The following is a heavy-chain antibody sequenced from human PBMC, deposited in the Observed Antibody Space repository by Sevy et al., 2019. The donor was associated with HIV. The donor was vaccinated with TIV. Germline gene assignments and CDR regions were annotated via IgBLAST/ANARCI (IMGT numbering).Heavy chain of an antibody. D-gene: IGHD3-16*01. V-gene: IGHV1-18*01. Sequence: ASVKVSCKASGYTFTSYGISWVRQAPGQGLEWMGWISAYNGNTNYAQKLQGRVTMTTDTSTSTAYMELRSLRSDDTAVYYWARAKTGMGLIDWFDPWGQGTLVTVSS. CDR3: ARAKTGMGLIDWFDP. CDR2: ISAYNGNT. CDR1: GYTFTSYG. J-gene: IGHJ5*02.